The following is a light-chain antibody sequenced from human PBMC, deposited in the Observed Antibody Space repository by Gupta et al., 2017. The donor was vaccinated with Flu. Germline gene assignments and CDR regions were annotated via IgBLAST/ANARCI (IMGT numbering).Light chain of an antibody. CDR3: QSYDSSLSGSV. J-gene: IGLJ3*02. Sequence: QSVLTQPPSVSGPPAQPVTISCTGSSSNIGAGYDVHWYQQLPGTPPKLLIYGNSNRPSGVPDRFSGSKSGTSASLAITGLQAEDEADYYCQSYDSSLSGSVFGGGTKLTVL. V-gene: IGLV1-40*01. CDR2: GNS. CDR1: SSNIGAGYD.